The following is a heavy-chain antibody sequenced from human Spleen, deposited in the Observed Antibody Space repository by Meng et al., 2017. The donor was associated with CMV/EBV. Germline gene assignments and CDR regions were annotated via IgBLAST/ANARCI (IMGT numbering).Heavy chain of an antibody. CDR2: FNWNGGST. CDR1: GITFSTYS. V-gene: IGHV3-20*04. Sequence: GESLKISCAASGITFSTYSMSWVRQAPGKGLEWVSGFNWNGGSTGYADSVKGRFTISRDNARDSLYLQMNSLRAEDTALYYCARGLRTGYYHYYGMDVWGQGTTVTVSS. D-gene: IGHD3-10*02. J-gene: IGHJ6*02. CDR3: ARGLRTGYYHYYGMDV.